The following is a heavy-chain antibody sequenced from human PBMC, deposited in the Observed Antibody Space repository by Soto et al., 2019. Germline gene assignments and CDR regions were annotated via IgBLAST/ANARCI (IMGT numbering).Heavy chain of an antibody. CDR3: ARAWGDSSYYYFSYALAYFDY. Sequence: ASVEVSCKASGGTFSSYAISWVRQAPGQGLEWVGGIIPIFGTANYAQKFQGRVTITADKSTSTAYMELSSLRSADTAVYYCARAWGDSSYYYFSYALAYFDYWGQGTLVTVSS. CDR2: IIPIFGTA. CDR1: GGTFSSYA. V-gene: IGHV1-69*06. J-gene: IGHJ4*02. D-gene: IGHD3-22*01.